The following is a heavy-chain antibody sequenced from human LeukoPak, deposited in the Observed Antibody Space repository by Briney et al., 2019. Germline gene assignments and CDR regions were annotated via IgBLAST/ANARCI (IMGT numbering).Heavy chain of an antibody. D-gene: IGHD3-9*01. CDR2: IIPILGIA. Sequence: GASVKVSCKASGGTFSSYAISWVRQAPGQGLEWMGRIIPILGIANYAQKFQGRVTITADKSTSTAYMELSSLRSEDTAVYYCTTGFDDILTGYYNDYWGQGTLVTVSS. CDR1: GGTFSSYA. CDR3: TTGFDDILTGYYNDY. V-gene: IGHV1-69*04. J-gene: IGHJ4*02.